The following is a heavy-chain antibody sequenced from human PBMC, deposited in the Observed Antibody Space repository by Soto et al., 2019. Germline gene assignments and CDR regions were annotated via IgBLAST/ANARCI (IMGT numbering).Heavy chain of an antibody. V-gene: IGHV1-8*01. CDR3: ARIYSSSWYYYYYGMDV. J-gene: IGHJ6*02. Sequence: QVQLVQSGAEVKKPGASVKVSCKASGYTFTSYDINWVRQATGQGLEWMGWMNPNSGNTGYAQKFQGRGTMTRNTSISTAYIELSSLRSEDTAVYYCARIYSSSWYYYYYGMDVWGQGTTVTVSS. D-gene: IGHD6-13*01. CDR1: GYTFTSYD. CDR2: MNPNSGNT.